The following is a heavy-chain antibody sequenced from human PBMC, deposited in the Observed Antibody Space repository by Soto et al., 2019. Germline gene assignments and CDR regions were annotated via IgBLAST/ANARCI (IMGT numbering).Heavy chain of an antibody. CDR3: TTRYRLWFGESLNPYYYYGMDV. D-gene: IGHD3-10*01. J-gene: IGHJ6*02. CDR2: IKSKTDGGTT. CDR1: GFTFSNAW. V-gene: IGHV3-15*07. Sequence: GGSLRLSCAASGFTFSNAWMNWVRQAPGKGLEWVGRIKSKTDGGTTDYAAPVKGRFTISRDDSKNTLYLQMNSLKTEDTAVYYCTTRYRLWFGESLNPYYYYGMDVWGQGTTVTVSS.